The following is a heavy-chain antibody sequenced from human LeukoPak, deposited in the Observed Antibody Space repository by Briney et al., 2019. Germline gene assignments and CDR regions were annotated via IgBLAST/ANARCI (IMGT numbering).Heavy chain of an antibody. CDR2: ISCSGGST. CDR1: GFTFSSYA. Sequence: GGSLRLSCAASGFTFSSYAMSWVRQATGKGLEWVSAISCSGGSTYYADSVKGRFTISRDNSKNTLYLQMNSLRAEDTAVYYCAKDSGVPLWYYYYGMDVWGQGTTVTVSS. D-gene: IGHD2-15*01. CDR3: AKDSGVPLWYYYYGMDV. J-gene: IGHJ6*02. V-gene: IGHV3-23*01.